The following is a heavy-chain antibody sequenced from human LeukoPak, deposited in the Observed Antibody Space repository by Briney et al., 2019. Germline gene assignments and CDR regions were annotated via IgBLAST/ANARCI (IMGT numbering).Heavy chain of an antibody. D-gene: IGHD2-15*01. V-gene: IGHV4-4*02. J-gene: IGHJ3*02. CDR3: ARRGVDCSGGSCYYAFDI. CDR1: GGSISSSNW. CDR2: IYHSGST. Sequence: SGTLSLTCAVSGGSISSSNWWSWVRQPPGKGLEWIGEIYHSGSTNYNPSLKSRVTISVDKSKNQFSLKLSSVTAADTAVYYCARRGVDCSGGSCYYAFDIWGQGTMVTVSS.